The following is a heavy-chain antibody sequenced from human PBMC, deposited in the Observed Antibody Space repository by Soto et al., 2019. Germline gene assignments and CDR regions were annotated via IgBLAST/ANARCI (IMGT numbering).Heavy chain of an antibody. CDR3: AKGGRLGSWYFDL. D-gene: IGHD2-15*01. CDR1: GYTFTDYY. Sequence: QVQLVQSGAEVKKPGASVKVSCKASGYTFTDYYIHWVRQAPGQGLEWMGWINPNSGGTRYAQKFQEWVTMTRDTSISTAYMELSRLRSHDTAVYYCAKGGRLGSWYFDLWGRGTLVTVSS. V-gene: IGHV1-2*04. J-gene: IGHJ2*01. CDR2: INPNSGGT.